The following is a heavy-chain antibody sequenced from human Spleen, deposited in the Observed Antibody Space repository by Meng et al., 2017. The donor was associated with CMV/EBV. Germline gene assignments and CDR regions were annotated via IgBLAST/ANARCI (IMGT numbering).Heavy chain of an antibody. Sequence: GSLRLSCTVSGGSISSYYWSWIRQPPGKGLEWIGYIYYSGSTNYNPSLKSRVTISVDTSKNQFSLKLSSVTAADTAVYYCARTPPSSSRYYYYGMDVWGQGTTVTVSS. CDR2: IYYSGST. V-gene: IGHV4-59*01. D-gene: IGHD6-6*01. CDR3: ARTPPSSSRYYYYGMDV. CDR1: GGSISSYY. J-gene: IGHJ6*02.